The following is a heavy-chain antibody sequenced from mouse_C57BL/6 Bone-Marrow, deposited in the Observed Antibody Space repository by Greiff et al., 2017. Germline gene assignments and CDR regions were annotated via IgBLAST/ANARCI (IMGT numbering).Heavy chain of an antibody. CDR3: ARPYYSNYWYFDV. CDR2: IYPGSGST. V-gene: IGHV1-55*01. J-gene: IGHJ1*03. D-gene: IGHD2-5*01. CDR1: GYTFTSYW. Sequence: QVQLQQPGAELVKPGASVKMSCKASGYTFTSYWITWVKQRPGQGLEWIGDIYPGSGSTNYNEKFKSKATLTGDTSSSTAYMQLSLLTSEDSAVYDCARPYYSNYWYFDVWGTGTTVTVSS.